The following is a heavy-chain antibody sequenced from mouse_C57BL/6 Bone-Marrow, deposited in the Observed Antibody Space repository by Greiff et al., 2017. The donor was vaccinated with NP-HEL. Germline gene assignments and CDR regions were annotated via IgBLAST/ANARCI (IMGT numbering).Heavy chain of an antibody. J-gene: IGHJ3*01. Sequence: DVKLVESGGGLVQPGGSPKLSCAASGFTFSDYYMYWVRQTPEKRLEWVAYISNGGGSTYYPDTVKGRFTISRDNAKNTLYLQMSRLKSEDTAMYYCARQDYGGFAYWGQGTLVTVSA. CDR1: GFTFSDYY. D-gene: IGHD1-1*01. V-gene: IGHV5-12*01. CDR3: ARQDYGGFAY. CDR2: ISNGGGST.